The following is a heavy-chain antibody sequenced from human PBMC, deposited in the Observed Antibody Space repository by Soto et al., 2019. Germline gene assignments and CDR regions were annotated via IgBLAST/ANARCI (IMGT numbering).Heavy chain of an antibody. V-gene: IGHV3-73*02. Sequence: EVQLVESGGGLVQPGGSLKLSCAASGYTFSDSAMHWVRQASGKGLEWVGRIRSKANNYATVYAASVKCRFTISRDDSRNTAYLQMNSLKTEDTAVYYCARLWSEREPNFDYWGQGTLVSVSS. CDR3: ARLWSEREPNFDY. D-gene: IGHD1-26*01. J-gene: IGHJ4*02. CDR1: GYTFSDSA. CDR2: IRSKANNYAT.